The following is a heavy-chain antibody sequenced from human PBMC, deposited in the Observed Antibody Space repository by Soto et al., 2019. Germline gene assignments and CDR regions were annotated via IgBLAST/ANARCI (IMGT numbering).Heavy chain of an antibody. D-gene: IGHD5-12*01. CDR1: GFTFSSYA. Sequence: QVQLVESGGGVVQPGRSLRLSCAASGFTFSSYAMHWVRQAPGKGLEWVAFISYVGSKKYYADSVKGRFTIYRDNSTNTLYLPMNSLRAEDTAVYYCARDYYRFNSGYGFSMDVWGQGTTVTVSS. V-gene: IGHV3-30-3*01. CDR3: ARDYYRFNSGYGFSMDV. J-gene: IGHJ6*02. CDR2: ISYVGSKK.